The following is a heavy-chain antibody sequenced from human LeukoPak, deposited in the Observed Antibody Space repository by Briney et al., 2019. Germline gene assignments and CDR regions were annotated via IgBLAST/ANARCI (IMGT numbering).Heavy chain of an antibody. D-gene: IGHD6-13*01. V-gene: IGHV3-23*01. CDR2: ISSSGGST. CDR1: GFTFRSYG. J-gene: IGHJ6*04. Sequence: GGSLRLSCAASGFTFRSYGMSWVRQTPGKGLEWVSAISSSGGSTYYADSVEGRFTISRDNSKNTLFLQMSSLRAEDTAVYYCAKEPIVAVNGPVWGIGTTVTISS. CDR3: AKEPIVAVNGPV.